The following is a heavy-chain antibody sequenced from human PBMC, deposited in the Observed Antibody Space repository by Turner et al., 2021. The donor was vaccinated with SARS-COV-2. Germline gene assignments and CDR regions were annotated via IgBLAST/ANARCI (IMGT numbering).Heavy chain of an antibody. J-gene: IGHJ4*02. CDR1: GFTFTSYW. D-gene: IGHD6-13*01. CDR2: IKQDGSEK. CDR3: ARVPSSSWYFDF. V-gene: IGHV3-7*01. Sequence: EVQLVESGGGLVQPGGSLRLSCAASGFTFTSYWMSWVRQAPGKGLEWVANIKQDGSEKYYVDSVKGRFTISRDNAKNSLYVQMNSLRAEDTAVYYCARVPSSSWYFDFWGQGTLVTVS.